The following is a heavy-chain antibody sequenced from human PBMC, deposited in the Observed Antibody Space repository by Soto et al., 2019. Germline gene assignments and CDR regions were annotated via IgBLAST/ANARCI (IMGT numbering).Heavy chain of an antibody. CDR1: GGSISSSSYY. Sequence: PSETLSLTCTVSGGSISSSSYYWGWIRQPPGKGLEWIGSIYYSGSTYYNPSLKSRVTISVDTSKNQFSLKLSSVTAADTAVYYCARQGGYSYGYGRYYFDYWGQGTLVTVSS. CDR2: IYYSGST. CDR3: ARQGGYSYGYGRYYFDY. D-gene: IGHD5-18*01. J-gene: IGHJ4*02. V-gene: IGHV4-39*01.